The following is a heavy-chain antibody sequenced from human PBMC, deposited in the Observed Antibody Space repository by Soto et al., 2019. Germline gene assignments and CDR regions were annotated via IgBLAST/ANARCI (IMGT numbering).Heavy chain of an antibody. Sequence: GGALKISCEGSGCSFTNYWIGWVRHMPGKGLEWMGIIYPGDSDTRYSPPFQGQVTISADKSISTAYLQWSSLKASDTAMYYCARHSGSCSSYYYYDTAVSELDTTALVSS. CDR2: IYPGDSDT. CDR1: GCSFTNYW. V-gene: IGHV5-51*01. D-gene: IGHD3-10*01. J-gene: IGHJ6*01. CDR3: ARHSGSCSSYYYYDTAV.